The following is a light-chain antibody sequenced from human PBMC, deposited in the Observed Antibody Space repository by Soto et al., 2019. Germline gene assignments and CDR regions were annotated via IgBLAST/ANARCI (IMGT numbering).Light chain of an antibody. J-gene: IGLJ3*02. CDR2: VKGDGSH. CDR3: QTWDAGIGV. V-gene: IGLV4-69*01. CDR1: SGHSNYA. Sequence: VLTQSPSASASLGASVKLTCTLSSGHSNYAVTWHQQQPEKGPRYLMRVKGDGSHSKGDGIPDRFSGSSSGAERYLTISSLQSEDEADYYCQTWDAGIGVFGGGTKLTVL.